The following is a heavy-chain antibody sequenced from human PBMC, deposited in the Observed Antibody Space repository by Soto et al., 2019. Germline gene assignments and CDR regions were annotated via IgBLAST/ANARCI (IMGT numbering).Heavy chain of an antibody. J-gene: IGHJ2*01. CDR2: INDRGSI. CDR3: ARESHDILTGPPWVWYFDL. D-gene: IGHD3-9*01. V-gene: IGHV4-34*01. CDR1: GGSFSGYY. Sequence: QVQLQQWGAGPLRPLETLSLTCGVSGGSFSGYYWAWIRQSPGKGLEWIGEINDRGSINYNPSLKRRVSISVDTSMTHYSLNLRSVTAADTAVYYCARESHDILTGPPWVWYFDLWGRGTLVTVSS.